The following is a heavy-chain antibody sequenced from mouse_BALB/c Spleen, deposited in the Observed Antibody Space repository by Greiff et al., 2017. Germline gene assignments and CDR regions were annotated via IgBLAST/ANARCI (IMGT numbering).Heavy chain of an antibody. Sequence: VKLVESGPGLVAPSQSLSITCTVSGFSLTSYCVHWVRQPPGKGLAWLGVICAGGSTNDNSALMSRLSISQDNSKSQVFLKMNSLQTDDTAMYYWARGDYVDYWGQGTTLTVSS. V-gene: IGHV2-9*02. J-gene: IGHJ2*01. CDR2: ICAGGST. CDR3: ARGDYVDY. CDR1: GFSLTSYC.